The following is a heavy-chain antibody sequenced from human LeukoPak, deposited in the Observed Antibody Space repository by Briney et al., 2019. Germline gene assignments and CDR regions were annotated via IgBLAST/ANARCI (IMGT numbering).Heavy chain of an antibody. J-gene: IGHJ4*02. V-gene: IGHV3-23*01. CDR1: GFTFSSYA. CDR3: ATSITYYDFWSGYYTPSDY. Sequence: GGSLRLSCAASGFTFSSYAMSWVRQAPEKGLEWVSAISGSGGSTYYADSVKGRFTISRDNSKNTLYLQMNSLRAEDTAVYYCATSITYYDFWSGYYTPSDYWGQGTLVTVSS. CDR2: ISGSGGST. D-gene: IGHD3-3*01.